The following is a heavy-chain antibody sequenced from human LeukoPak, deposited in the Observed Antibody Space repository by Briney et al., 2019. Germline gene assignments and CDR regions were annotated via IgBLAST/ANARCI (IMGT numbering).Heavy chain of an antibody. CDR1: GFTFNSYG. CDR3: ARRAGDYSHPYDY. Sequence: GGSLRLSCAASGFTFNSYGMNWVRQAPGKGLEWVTLISYDGDEKYYVDSVKGRFTISRDNSKRTVYLQMNSLRAEDTAVYYCARRAGDYSHPYDYWGQGTLVTVS. D-gene: IGHD3-22*01. J-gene: IGHJ4*02. CDR2: ISYDGDEK. V-gene: IGHV3-30*03.